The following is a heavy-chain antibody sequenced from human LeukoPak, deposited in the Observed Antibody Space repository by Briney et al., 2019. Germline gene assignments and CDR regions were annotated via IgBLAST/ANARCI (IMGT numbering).Heavy chain of an antibody. V-gene: IGHV3-23*01. D-gene: IGHD3-22*01. CDR3: AKGAESYDSSGYHLDY. Sequence: GGSLRLSCAASGFTFSSFAMTWVRQAPGKGLEWVSGFDGNGPNTYYADSVKGRWTISRDNSKNTLYLQMNSLRAEDTAVYYCAKGAESYDSSGYHLDYWGQGTLVTVSS. J-gene: IGHJ4*02. CDR2: FDGNGPNT. CDR1: GFTFSSFA.